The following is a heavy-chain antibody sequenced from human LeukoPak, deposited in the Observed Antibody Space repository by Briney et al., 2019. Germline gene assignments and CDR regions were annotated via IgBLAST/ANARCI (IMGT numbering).Heavy chain of an antibody. J-gene: IGHJ6*03. Sequence: SETLSLTCTVSGGSISSSSYYWGWIRQPPGKGLEWIGSIYYSGSTYYNPSLKSRVTISVDTSKNQFSLKLSSVTAADTAVYYCARYGSGSSYYYYYYMDVWGKGTTVTISS. CDR1: GGSISSSSYY. CDR3: ARYGSGSSYYYYYYMDV. D-gene: IGHD3-10*01. V-gene: IGHV4-39*01. CDR2: IYYSGST.